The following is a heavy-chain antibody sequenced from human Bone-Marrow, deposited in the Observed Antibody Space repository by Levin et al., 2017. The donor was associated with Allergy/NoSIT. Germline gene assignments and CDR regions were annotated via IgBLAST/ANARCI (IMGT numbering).Heavy chain of an antibody. CDR1: GYTFTRYT. D-gene: IGHD6-19*01. CDR3: ARESVAVSDTQWHFDL. J-gene: IGHJ2*01. V-gene: IGHV7-4-1*02. Sequence: EASVKVSCKASGYTFTRYTMHWVRQAPGQGLEWMGWIDANTGKATYAQDFTGRFVFVSDITVNTAYLEINSLKAEDTAVYYCARESVAVSDTQWHFDLWGRGTLVTVSS. CDR2: IDANTGKA.